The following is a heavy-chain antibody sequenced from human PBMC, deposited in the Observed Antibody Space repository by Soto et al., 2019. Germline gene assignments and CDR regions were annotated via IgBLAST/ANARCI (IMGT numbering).Heavy chain of an antibody. D-gene: IGHD2-2*01. V-gene: IGHV1-3*01. CDR2: INAGNGNT. Sequence: QVQLVQSGAEVKKPGASVKVSCKASGYTFTSYAMHWVRQAPGQRLEWMGWINAGNGNTKYSQKFQGRVTITRDTSASTAYMELSSLRSEETAVYYCARGLSPYYFDYWGQGTLVTVSS. J-gene: IGHJ4*02. CDR1: GYTFTSYA. CDR3: ARGLSPYYFDY.